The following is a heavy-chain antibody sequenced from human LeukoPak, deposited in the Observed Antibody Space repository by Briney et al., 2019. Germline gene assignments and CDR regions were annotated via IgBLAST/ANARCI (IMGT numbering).Heavy chain of an antibody. CDR1: GGTFSSYA. Sequence: ASVKVSCKASGGTFSSYAISWVRQAPGQGLEWMGGIIPIFGTANYAQKFQGRVTITADESTSTAYMELSSLRSEDTAVYYCARDAYCSSTSCYWNWFDPWGQGTLVTVSS. CDR3: ARDAYCSSTSCYWNWFDP. D-gene: IGHD2-2*01. CDR2: IIPIFGTA. J-gene: IGHJ5*02. V-gene: IGHV1-69*13.